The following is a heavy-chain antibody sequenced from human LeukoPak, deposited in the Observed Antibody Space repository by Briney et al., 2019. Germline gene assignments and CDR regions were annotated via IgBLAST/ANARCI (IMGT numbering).Heavy chain of an antibody. J-gene: IGHJ6*02. CDR2: ISGSGGSA. CDR3: AKGPTIFGVVTTWEYYYGMDI. V-gene: IGHV3-23*01. Sequence: QSGGSLRLSCAASGFTFSRYEMNWVRQAPGKGLEWVSAISGSGGSAYYADSVKGRFTISRDNSKNTLYLQMNSLRAEDMAIYYCAKGPTIFGVVTTWEYYYGMDIWGQGTTVTVSS. CDR1: GFTFSRYE. D-gene: IGHD3-3*01.